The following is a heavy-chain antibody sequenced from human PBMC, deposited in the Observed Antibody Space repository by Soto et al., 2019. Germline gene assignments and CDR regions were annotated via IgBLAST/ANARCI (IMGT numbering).Heavy chain of an antibody. V-gene: IGHV3-48*03. D-gene: IGHD3-10*01. CDR3: SRDRIIPPGPSGMDV. CDR1: GHPFSSYE. J-gene: IGHJ6*02. Sequence: EGSLRLSCAASGHPFSSYELNWARPAPGKGLEWVSHFRSSGSTIHYADSVKGRFTISRDNAKNSLYLQMNSLRAEDTAVDDYSRDRIIPPGPSGMDVWGQGTTVTVSS. CDR2: FRSSGSTI.